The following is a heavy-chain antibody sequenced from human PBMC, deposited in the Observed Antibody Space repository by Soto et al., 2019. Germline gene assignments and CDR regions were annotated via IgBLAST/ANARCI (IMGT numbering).Heavy chain of an antibody. CDR2: ISGSASST. J-gene: IGHJ6*03. Sequence: GGSLRLSCAASGFTFSSFAMSWVRQAPGKGLEWVSGISGSASSTYYADSVKGRFTIFRDNSKNTLFLQMNSLRAEDTAVYYCAKTYLPHQYYYYMDVWGKGTTVTVSS. CDR1: GFTFSSFA. CDR3: AKTYLPHQYYYYMDV. V-gene: IGHV3-23*01. D-gene: IGHD3-10*01.